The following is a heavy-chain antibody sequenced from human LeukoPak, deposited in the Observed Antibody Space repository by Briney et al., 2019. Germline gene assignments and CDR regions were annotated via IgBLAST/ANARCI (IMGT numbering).Heavy chain of an antibody. Sequence: SETLSLTCAVYGGSFSGYYWSWIRQPPGKGLEWIGEINHSGSTNYNPSLKSRVTISVDTSKNQFSLKLSSVTAADTAIYYCARDPRTVQIWGQGTLVTVSS. CDR3: ARDPRTVQI. CDR2: INHSGST. J-gene: IGHJ4*02. V-gene: IGHV4-34*01. D-gene: IGHD1-1*01. CDR1: GGSFSGYY.